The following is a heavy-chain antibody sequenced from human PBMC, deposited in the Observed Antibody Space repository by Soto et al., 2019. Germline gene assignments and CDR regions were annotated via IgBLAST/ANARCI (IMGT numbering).Heavy chain of an antibody. CDR2: IQHTGST. V-gene: IGHV4-4*02. CDR1: GGSITTSHW. J-gene: IGHJ4*01. Sequence: ASETLSLTCAVAGGSITTSHWWFWVRQPPGKGLEWIAEIQHTGSTNYNPSLRSRVTISIDKSLNQFSLKVISVTAADTAVYYCARGVLHWGHATLVTVSS. CDR3: ARGVLH.